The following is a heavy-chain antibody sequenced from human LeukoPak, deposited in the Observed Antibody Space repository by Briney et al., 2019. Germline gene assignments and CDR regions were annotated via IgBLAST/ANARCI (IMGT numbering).Heavy chain of an antibody. CDR3: ASDIVDTSGGF. CDR1: GFTFRDYY. Sequence: GGSLRHSCAASGFTFRDYYMSWIRQAPGKGLEWVAYITSSGSDIYYAECVRGRFSISRDNAKNSLFLQMNSLRAEDTATYYCASDIVDTSGGFWGQGTLVSVSS. V-gene: IGHV3-11*01. D-gene: IGHD5-12*01. J-gene: IGHJ1*01. CDR2: ITSSGSDI.